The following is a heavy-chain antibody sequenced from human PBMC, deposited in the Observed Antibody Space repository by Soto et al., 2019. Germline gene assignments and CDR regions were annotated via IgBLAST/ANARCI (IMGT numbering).Heavy chain of an antibody. V-gene: IGHV3-21*01. Sequence: GGSLRLSCAASGFTFSSYSMNWVRQAPGKGLEWVSSISSSSSYIYYADSVKGRFTISRDNAKNSLYLQMYSLRAEDTAVYYCARDLLLWFGELSLNWFDPWGQGT. CDR3: ARDLLLWFGELSLNWFDP. CDR1: GFTFSSYS. J-gene: IGHJ5*02. CDR2: ISSSSSYI. D-gene: IGHD3-10*01.